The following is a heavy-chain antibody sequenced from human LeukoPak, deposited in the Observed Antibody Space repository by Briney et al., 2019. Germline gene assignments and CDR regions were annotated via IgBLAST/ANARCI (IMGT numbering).Heavy chain of an antibody. V-gene: IGHV3-23*01. CDR3: AKDLDIVVVVAATGFDY. J-gene: IGHJ4*02. CDR2: ISGSGGST. D-gene: IGHD2-15*01. Sequence: GGSLRLSCAASGFTFSSYAMSWVRQAPGKGLEWVSAISGSGGSTYYADSVKGRFTISRDNSENTLYLQMNSLRAEDTAVYYCAKDLDIVVVVAATGFDYWGQGTLVTVSS. CDR1: GFTFSSYA.